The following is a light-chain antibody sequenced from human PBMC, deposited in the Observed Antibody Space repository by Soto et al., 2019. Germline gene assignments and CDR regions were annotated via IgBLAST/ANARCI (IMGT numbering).Light chain of an antibody. J-gene: IGKJ1*01. V-gene: IGKV1-8*01. CDR1: QDIISY. Sequence: AIRMTQSPSSFSASTGDRVTITCRASQDIISYVAWYQQKLGKAPKLLIYGASTLQSGVPSRFSGSGSGTDFTLTISSLQSEDFASYYCQHYNSYSEAFGQGTKVELK. CDR3: QHYNSYSEA. CDR2: GAS.